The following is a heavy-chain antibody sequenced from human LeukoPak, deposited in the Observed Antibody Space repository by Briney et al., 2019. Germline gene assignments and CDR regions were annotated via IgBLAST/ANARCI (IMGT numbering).Heavy chain of an antibody. J-gene: IGHJ5*02. V-gene: IGHV1-8*01. CDR2: MNPNSGNT. CDR1: GYTFTTYD. CDR3: ARGRGSGHKENWFDP. D-gene: IGHD6-19*01. Sequence: ASVKVSCKASGYTFTTYDINWVRQATGQGLEWMGWMNPNSGNTGYAQKFQGRVTMTRNASITTAYMELSSLRSEDTAVYYCARGRGSGHKENWFDPWGQGTLVTVSS.